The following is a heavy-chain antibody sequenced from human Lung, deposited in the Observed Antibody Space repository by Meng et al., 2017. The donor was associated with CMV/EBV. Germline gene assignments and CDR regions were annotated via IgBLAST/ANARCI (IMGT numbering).Heavy chain of an antibody. CDR1: GGSISISTW. V-gene: IGHV4-4*02. D-gene: IGHD6-19*01. CDR3: ARDPYATGWAG. Sequence: EDSGPGLVRPSGTLSLTCAVSGGSISISTWWSWVRQPPGKGLEGIGEIYHSGGTNYNPSLRGRVTISLDKSKNQFSLTLRSVTAADTAVYYCARDPYATGWAGWGQGTLVTVSS. J-gene: IGHJ4*02. CDR2: IYHSGGT.